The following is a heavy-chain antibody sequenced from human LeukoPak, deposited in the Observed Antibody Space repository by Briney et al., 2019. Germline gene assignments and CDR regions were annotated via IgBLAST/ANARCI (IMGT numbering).Heavy chain of an antibody. CDR1: GFTFKSYA. V-gene: IGHV3-30*04. J-gene: IGHJ4*02. CDR2: ISYDGSNK. CDR3: ARGDYDILTPFDY. Sequence: GGSLRLSCAASGFTFKSYAMHWVRQAPGKGLEWVAVISYDGSNKYYADSVKGRFTISRDNSKNTLYLQMNSLRAEDTAVYYCARGDYDILTPFDYWGQGTLVTVSS. D-gene: IGHD3-9*01.